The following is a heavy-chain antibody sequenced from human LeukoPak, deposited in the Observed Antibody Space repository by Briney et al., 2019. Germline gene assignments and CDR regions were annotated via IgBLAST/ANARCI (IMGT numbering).Heavy chain of an antibody. V-gene: IGHV4-59*01. D-gene: IGHD3-22*01. CDR2: VHYTGKT. CDR3: ARGYYDRSGSSNPFDS. J-gene: IGHJ4*02. Sequence: SPETLSLTCTVSGDSISSSYWSWIRQPPGKRLEWVGCVHYTGKTNYNPSLNNRATISVDMSKNQFSLTLTSVTVADTAMYYCARGYYDRSGSSNPFDSWGQGTLVTVSA. CDR1: GDSISSSY.